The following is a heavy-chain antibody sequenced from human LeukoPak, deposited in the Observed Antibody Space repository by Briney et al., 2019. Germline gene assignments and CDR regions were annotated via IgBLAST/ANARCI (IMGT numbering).Heavy chain of an antibody. CDR1: GFTFRTYT. Sequence: GRSLRLSCAASGFTFRTYTMHWVRQAPGKGLEWVAAISDDGNNAFYSDSAKGRLTISRDSSNNTLYLQMNSLRVEDTAVYYCASHTQTTVTTTWFDPWGQGTLVTVSS. CDR3: ASHTQTTVTTTWFDP. CDR2: ISDDGNNA. V-gene: IGHV3-30-3*01. D-gene: IGHD4-17*01. J-gene: IGHJ5*02.